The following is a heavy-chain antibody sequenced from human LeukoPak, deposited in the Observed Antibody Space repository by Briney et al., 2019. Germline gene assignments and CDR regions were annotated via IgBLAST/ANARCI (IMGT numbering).Heavy chain of an antibody. D-gene: IGHD4-11*01. J-gene: IGHJ4*02. CDR2: INHSGST. CDR3: ARGPTRDYFDY. Sequence: SETLSLTCAVYGGSFSGYYWSWIRQPPGKGLEWIGEINHSGSTNYNPSIKSRVTISVDTSKNQFSLKLSSVTAADTAVYYCARGPTRDYFDYWGQGTLVTVSS. V-gene: IGHV4-34*01. CDR1: GGSFSGYY.